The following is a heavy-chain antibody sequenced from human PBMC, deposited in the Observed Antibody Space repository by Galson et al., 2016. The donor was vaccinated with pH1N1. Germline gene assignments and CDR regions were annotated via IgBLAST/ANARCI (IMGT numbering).Heavy chain of an antibody. CDR2: IYYSGST. V-gene: IGHV4-31*03. D-gene: IGHD5-18*01. CDR1: GGSISSGGYY. J-gene: IGHJ4*02. Sequence: TLSLTCTVSGGSISSGGYYWSWIRQHPGKGLEWIGYIYYSGSTYYNPSLKSRVTISVDTSKNQFSLKLSSVTAADTAVLYCARVPRGEQLYYFDYWGQGTLVTVSS. CDR3: ARVPRGEQLYYFDY.